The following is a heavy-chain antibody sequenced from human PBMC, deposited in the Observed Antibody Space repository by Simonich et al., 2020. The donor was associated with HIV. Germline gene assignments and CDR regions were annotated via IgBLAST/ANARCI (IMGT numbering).Heavy chain of an antibody. CDR3: ARGGGNPNY. J-gene: IGHJ4*02. Sequence: QVQLQQWGAGLLKPSETLSLTCTVYGGSFSDSYWSWIRQPPGKGLEWIGEINHKGRTNYNPSLKRRVSISIDTSKNQFSLKLSSVTAADTAVYYCARGGGNPNYWDQGTLVTVSS. CDR2: INHKGRT. D-gene: IGHD1-1*01. CDR1: GGSFSDSY. V-gene: IGHV4-34*01.